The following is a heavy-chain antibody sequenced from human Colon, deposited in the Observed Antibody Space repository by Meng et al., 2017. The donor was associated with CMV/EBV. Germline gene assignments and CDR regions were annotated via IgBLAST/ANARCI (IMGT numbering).Heavy chain of an antibody. CDR2: IGTVGDT. CDR1: GFTFSDHY. CDR3: ARARSPTHFDY. Sequence: GESLKISCATSGFTFSDHYMDWVRQAPGKGLEWVSSIGTVGDTYSIGSVKGRFIISREDAQNSVYLQMNGLRDGDTGLYYCARARSPTHFDYWGQGALVTVSS. V-gene: IGHV3-13*01. J-gene: IGHJ4*02.